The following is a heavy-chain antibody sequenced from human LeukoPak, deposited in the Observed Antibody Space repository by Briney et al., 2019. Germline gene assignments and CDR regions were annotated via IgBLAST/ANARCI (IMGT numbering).Heavy chain of an antibody. J-gene: IGHJ6*04. V-gene: IGHV3-23*01. Sequence: GGSLRLSCAASGFTFSSYAMSWVRQAPGKGRGWVSVVIGGGGSTYYADSVKGRFSIPRDNSKNTLYLQMNSLRAEDTAVYYCAKDWYWEPGAGQSYYYYGMAVWGKGTTVTVS. D-gene: IGHD1-14*01. CDR2: VIGGGGST. CDR1: GFTFSSYA. CDR3: AKDWYWEPGAGQSYYYYGMAV.